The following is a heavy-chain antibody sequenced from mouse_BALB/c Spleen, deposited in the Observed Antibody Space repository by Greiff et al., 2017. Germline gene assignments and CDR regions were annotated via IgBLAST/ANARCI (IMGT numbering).Heavy chain of an antibody. J-gene: IGHJ4*01. CDR3: ARDDSSYAMDY. CDR2: INSNGGTT. CDR1: GFTFSSYG. V-gene: IGHV5-6-3*01. D-gene: IGHD2-4*01. Sequence: DVQLVESGGGLVQPGGSLKLSCAASGFTFSSYGMYWVRQTPDKRLELVATINSNGGTTYYPDSVKGRFTISRDNAKNTLYLQMSSLKSEDTAMYYCARDDSSYAMDYWGQGTSVTVSS.